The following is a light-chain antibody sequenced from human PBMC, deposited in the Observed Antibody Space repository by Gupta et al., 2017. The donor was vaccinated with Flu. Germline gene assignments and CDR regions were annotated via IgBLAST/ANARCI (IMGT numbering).Light chain of an antibody. V-gene: IGKV3-11*01. CDR3: QQRANWPPNT. Sequence: ERATLACGASQSVSSYLAWYQQKPGQAPRLLIYDASNRATGIPARFSGSGSGTDFTLTISSLEPEDFAVYYCQQRANWPPNTFGQGTRLEIK. CDR1: QSVSSY. CDR2: DAS. J-gene: IGKJ5*01.